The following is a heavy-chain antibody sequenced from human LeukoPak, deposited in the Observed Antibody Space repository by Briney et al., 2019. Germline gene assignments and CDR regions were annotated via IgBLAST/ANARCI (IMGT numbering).Heavy chain of an antibody. CDR3: AKNSGSWWY. J-gene: IGHJ4*02. V-gene: IGHV3-23*01. CDR1: GFTFSGYA. D-gene: IGHD1-26*01. CDR2: ISGSGGNT. Sequence: PGGSLRLSCAASGFTFSGYAMTWVRQAPGQGLEWVSTISGSGGNTYYADSVKGRFTVSRDNSKNTLYLQMNSLTADDTAVYYCAKNSGSWWYWGKGTLVSVSS.